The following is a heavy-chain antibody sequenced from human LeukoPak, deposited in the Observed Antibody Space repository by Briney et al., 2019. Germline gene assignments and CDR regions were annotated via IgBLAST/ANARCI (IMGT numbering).Heavy chain of an antibody. D-gene: IGHD2-2*03. CDR1: GFTFSCYA. J-gene: IGHJ4*02. CDR2: ISGSGGST. CDR3: AKSLDIVVVPAAVLFDY. V-gene: IGHV3-23*01. Sequence: PGGSLRLSCAASGFTFSCYAMSWVRQAPGKGLEWVSAISGSGGSTYYADSVKGRFTISRDNSKNTLYLQMNSLRAEDTAVYYCAKSLDIVVVPAAVLFDYWGQGTLVTVSS.